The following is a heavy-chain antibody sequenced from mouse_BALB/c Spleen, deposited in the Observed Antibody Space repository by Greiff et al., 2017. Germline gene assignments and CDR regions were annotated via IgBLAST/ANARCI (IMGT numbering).Heavy chain of an antibody. CDR3: TRGYGPYAMDY. Sequence: VQLQHSGPELVKPGASVKMSCKASGYTFTSYVMHWVKQKPGQGLEWIGYINPYNDGTKYNEKFKGKATLTSDKSSSTAYMELRSLTSEDSAVYYCTRGYGPYAMDYWGQGTSVTVSS. D-gene: IGHD2-10*02. V-gene: IGHV1-14*01. J-gene: IGHJ4*01. CDR1: GYTFTSYV. CDR2: INPYNDGT.